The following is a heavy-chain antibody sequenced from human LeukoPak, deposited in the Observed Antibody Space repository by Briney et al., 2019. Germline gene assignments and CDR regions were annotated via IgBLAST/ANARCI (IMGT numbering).Heavy chain of an antibody. V-gene: IGHV4-59*01. CDR3: ARDVGRGYIDY. CDR1: GGSISSYY. Sequence: SETLSLTCTVSGGSISSYYWSWIRQPPGKGLEWIGYLYYSGSPNYNPSLKSRVTISVDTANNQFSLKLSSVTAADTAVYYCARDVGRGYIDYWGQGTLVTVSS. J-gene: IGHJ4*02. D-gene: IGHD1-26*01. CDR2: LYYSGSP.